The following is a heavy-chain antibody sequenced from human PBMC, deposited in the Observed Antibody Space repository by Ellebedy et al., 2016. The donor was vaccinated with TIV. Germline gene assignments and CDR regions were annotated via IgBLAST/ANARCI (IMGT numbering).Heavy chain of an antibody. J-gene: IGHJ4*02. CDR3: ARVRDTMMGN. V-gene: IGHV1-18*01. CDR2: ISTYNGNT. D-gene: IGHD3-22*01. CDR1: GYTFTSYA. Sequence: AASVKVSCKASGYTFTSYAISWVRQAPGQGLEWMGWISTYNGNTNYAQKLQGRVTMTTDTATSTAYMELRSLRSDDTAVYYCARVRDTMMGNWGQGTLVTVSS.